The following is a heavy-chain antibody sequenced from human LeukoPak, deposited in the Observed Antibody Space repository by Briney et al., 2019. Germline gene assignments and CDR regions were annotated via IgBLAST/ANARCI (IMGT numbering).Heavy chain of an antibody. J-gene: IGHJ4*02. CDR2: ISAYNDNT. D-gene: IGHD3-9*01. Sequence: GASVKASCKASGYTFTSYGISWARQAPGQGLEWMGWISAYNDNTNYAQKLQGRVTMTTDTSTSTAYMELRSLRSDDTAVYYCARVHYDILTGYSYFDYWGQGTLVTVSS. V-gene: IGHV1-18*01. CDR3: ARVHYDILTGYSYFDY. CDR1: GYTFTSYG.